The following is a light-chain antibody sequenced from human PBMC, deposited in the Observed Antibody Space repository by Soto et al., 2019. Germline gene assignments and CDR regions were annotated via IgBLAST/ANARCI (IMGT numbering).Light chain of an antibody. J-gene: IGKJ1*01. V-gene: IGKV3-20*01. CDR2: RAS. CDR1: QSVPGNY. Sequence: EIVLTQSPGTLSLSLGERATLSCRASQSVPGNYLAWLQQRPGQAPRLLIHRASSRATGIPDRFSGSGSGTDFTPTISRLEPEVLAVYYCQQYTSPPWTLGQGTKVETK. CDR3: QQYTSPPWT.